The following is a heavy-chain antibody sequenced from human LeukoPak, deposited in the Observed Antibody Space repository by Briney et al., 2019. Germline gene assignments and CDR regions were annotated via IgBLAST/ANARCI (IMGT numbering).Heavy chain of an antibody. CDR3: ARDHVTPGLLFDY. CDR2: TNQDGSQK. D-gene: IGHD2/OR15-2a*01. J-gene: IGHJ4*02. Sequence: GGSLRLSCAASGFTISSHWMTWVRQSPGKGLEWVATTNQDGSQKYYVDSVKGRFTISRDNAKNSLFLQMNSLRAEDTAVYYCARDHVTPGLLFDYWGQGTLVTVSS. CDR1: GFTISSHW. V-gene: IGHV3-7*01.